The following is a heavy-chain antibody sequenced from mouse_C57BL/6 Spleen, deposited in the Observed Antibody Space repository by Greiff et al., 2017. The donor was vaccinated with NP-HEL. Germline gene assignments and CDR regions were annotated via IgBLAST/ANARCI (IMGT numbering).Heavy chain of an antibody. CDR2: SRNKANDYTT. CDR1: GFTFSDFY. CDR3: ARDASDGYYPFAY. D-gene: IGHD2-3*01. J-gene: IGHJ3*01. Sequence: EVQRVESGGGLVQSGRSLRLSCATSGFTFSDFYMEWVRQAPGKGLEWIAASRNKANDYTTEYSASVKGRFIVSRDTSQSILYLQMNALRAEDTAIYYCARDASDGYYPFAYWGQGTLVTVSA. V-gene: IGHV7-1*01.